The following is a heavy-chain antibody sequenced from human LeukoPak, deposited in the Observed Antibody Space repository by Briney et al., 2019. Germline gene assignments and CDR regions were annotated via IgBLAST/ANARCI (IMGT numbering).Heavy chain of an antibody. CDR1: GNPLSEVS. J-gene: IGHJ4*02. CDR3: ARDRHWNQGNFDY. D-gene: IGHD1-1*01. Sequence: GASVKVSCKVSGNPLSEVSLHWVRQAPGQGLEWMGWINPNSGDTNYAQKFQGRVTMTRDTSINTAFMELSRLRSDDTAVYYCARDRHWNQGNFDYWGQGTLVTVSS. V-gene: IGHV1-2*02. CDR2: INPNSGDT.